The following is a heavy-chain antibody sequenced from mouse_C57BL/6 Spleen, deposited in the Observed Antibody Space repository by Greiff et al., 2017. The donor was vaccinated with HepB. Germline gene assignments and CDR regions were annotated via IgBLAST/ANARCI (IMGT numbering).Heavy chain of an antibody. CDR3: AREYDYDGGNAMDY. Sequence: EVQGVESGGGLVQPGGSLSLSCAASGFTFTDYYMSWVRQPPGKALEWLGFIRNKANGYTTEYSASVKGRFTISRDNSQSILYLQMNALRAEDSATYYCAREYDYDGGNAMDYWGQGTSVTVSS. J-gene: IGHJ4*01. D-gene: IGHD2-4*01. CDR2: IRNKANGYTT. CDR1: GFTFTDYY. V-gene: IGHV7-3*01.